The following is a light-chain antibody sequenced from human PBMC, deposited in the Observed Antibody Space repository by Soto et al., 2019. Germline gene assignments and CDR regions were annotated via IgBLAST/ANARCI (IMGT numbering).Light chain of an antibody. CDR2: DAS. Sequence: EIVMTQSPATLSVSPGERATLSCRASQSFSGHLAWYQQKPGQAPRLLIYDASKRATGTPARFSGSGFGTDYTLTISSLEPEDFAVYYCQQRSKWRTFGQGTKVDIK. CDR1: QSFSGH. CDR3: QQRSKWRT. J-gene: IGKJ1*01. V-gene: IGKV3-11*01.